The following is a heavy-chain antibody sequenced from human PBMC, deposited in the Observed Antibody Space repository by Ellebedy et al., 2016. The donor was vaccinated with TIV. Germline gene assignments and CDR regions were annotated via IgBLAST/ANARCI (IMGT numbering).Heavy chain of an antibody. Sequence: SETLSLTXTVSGGSITNTTFYWGWIRQTPAKGLEWIGSIHDIWGPYYTPSLKSRVTISLDTSKNQFSLRLNSVTAADTAVYFCARLRQSRDRSHWYFDLWGRGTLVTVSS. CDR2: IHDIWGP. V-gene: IGHV4-39*07. CDR3: ARLRQSRDRSHWYFDL. D-gene: IGHD1-14*01. J-gene: IGHJ2*01. CDR1: GGSITNTTFY.